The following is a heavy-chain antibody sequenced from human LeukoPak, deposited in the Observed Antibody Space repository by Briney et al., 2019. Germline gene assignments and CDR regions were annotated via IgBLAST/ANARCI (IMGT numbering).Heavy chain of an antibody. V-gene: IGHV3-21*01. Sequence: PGGSLRLSCAASGFTFSSYIMNWVRQAPGKGLEWVASISRNSTYIHYADSVKGRFTISRDNARNSLFLQMNSLRAEDTAIYYCASDEGNYFDYWGQRTLVTVSS. CDR2: ISRNSTYI. CDR3: ASDEGNYFDY. CDR1: GFTFSSYI. J-gene: IGHJ4*02.